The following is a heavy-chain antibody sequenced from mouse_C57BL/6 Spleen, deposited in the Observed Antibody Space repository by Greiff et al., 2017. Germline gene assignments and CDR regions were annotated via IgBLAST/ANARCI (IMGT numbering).Heavy chain of an antibody. J-gene: IGHJ2*01. CDR2: ISDGGSYT. Sequence: EVQLVESGGGLVKPGGSLKLSCAASGFTFSCYAMSWVRQTPEKRLEWVATISDGGSYTYYPDNVKGRFTISRDNAKNNLYLQMSHLKSEDTAMYYCARDGRTGTGYFDYWGQGTTLTVSS. CDR3: ARDGRTGTGYFDY. CDR1: GFTFSCYA. V-gene: IGHV5-4*01. D-gene: IGHD4-1*01.